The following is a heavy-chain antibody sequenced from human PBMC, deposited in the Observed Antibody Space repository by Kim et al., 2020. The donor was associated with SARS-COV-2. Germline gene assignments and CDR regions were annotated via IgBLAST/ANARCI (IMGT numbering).Heavy chain of an antibody. J-gene: IGHJ4*02. CDR2: IYYSGST. D-gene: IGHD5-12*01. CDR1: GGSISSGGYY. V-gene: IGHV4-31*03. Sequence: SETLSLTCTVSGGSISSGGYYWSWIRQHPGKGLEWIGYIYYSGSTYYNPSLKSRVTISVDTSKNQFSLKLSSVTAADTAVYYCARASPEGRYSGYDWAGSFDYWGQGTLVTVSS. CDR3: ARASPEGRYSGYDWAGSFDY.